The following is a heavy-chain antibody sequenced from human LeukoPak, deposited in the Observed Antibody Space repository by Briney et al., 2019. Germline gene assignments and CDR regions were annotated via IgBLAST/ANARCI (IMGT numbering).Heavy chain of an antibody. CDR2: IYHSGST. CDR3: ARGGAARLHFQN. J-gene: IGHJ1*01. D-gene: IGHD6-6*01. Sequence: SETLSLTRTVSGGSISTYYWNWIRQPPGKGLEWIGYIYHSGSTNYNPSLQSRVTISVDTSKNQFSLNLNSVTAADTAVYYCARGGAARLHFQNWGQGTLVTVSS. CDR1: GGSISTYY. V-gene: IGHV4-59*01.